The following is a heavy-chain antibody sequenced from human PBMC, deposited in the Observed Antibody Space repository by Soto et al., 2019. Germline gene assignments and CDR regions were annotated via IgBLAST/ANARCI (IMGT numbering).Heavy chain of an antibody. D-gene: IGHD3-3*01. J-gene: IGHJ6*02. CDR1: GFTFSDCY. CDR3: AREDFWSGYWSGTHYGMDV. V-gene: IGHV3-11*01. Sequence: PGGSLRLSCAASGFTFSDCYMSWIRQAPGKGLEWVSYISSSGSTIYYADSVKGRFTISRDNAKNSLYLQMNSLRDEDTAVYYCAREDFWSGYWSGTHYGMDVWGQGTTVTVSS. CDR2: ISSSGSTI.